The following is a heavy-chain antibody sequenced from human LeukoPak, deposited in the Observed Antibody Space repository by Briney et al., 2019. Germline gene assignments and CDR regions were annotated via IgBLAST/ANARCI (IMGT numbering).Heavy chain of an antibody. CDR1: GFSFSSYW. Sequence: GGSLRLSCAASGFSFSSYWMNWVRQAPGKGLEWVSGLSGSGGSTDYADSVKGRFTVSRDNSKNTLFLQMNSLRAEDTAIYYCAKERDYGPADYWGQGTLVTVSS. J-gene: IGHJ4*02. V-gene: IGHV3-23*01. CDR2: LSGSGGST. D-gene: IGHD4/OR15-4a*01. CDR3: AKERDYGPADY.